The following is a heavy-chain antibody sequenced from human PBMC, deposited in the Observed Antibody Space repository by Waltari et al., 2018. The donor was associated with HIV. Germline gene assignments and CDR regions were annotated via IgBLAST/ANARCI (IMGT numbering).Heavy chain of an antibody. CDR2: IKQDGSEK. CDR1: GFTFSNFW. Sequence: EVQLVESGGGLVKPGGSLRLSCAAPGFTFSNFWMGWVRQAQGKGLEWLANIKQDGSEKYYVDSVKGRFTISGDNAKNSLYLQMNSLRAEDTAVYYCASPSIRAGMDVWGQGTTVTVSS. D-gene: IGHD2-2*02. V-gene: IGHV3-7*01. J-gene: IGHJ6*02. CDR3: ASPSIRAGMDV.